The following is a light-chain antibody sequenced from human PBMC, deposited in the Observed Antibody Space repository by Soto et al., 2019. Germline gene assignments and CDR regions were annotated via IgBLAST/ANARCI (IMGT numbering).Light chain of an antibody. CDR3: QQYNTYSRT. CDR1: QSISAS. J-gene: IGKJ1*01. Sequence: DIQMTQSPSSVSASVGDRVTITCRASQSISASLAWYQQKPGKPPILLIYMASSLQTGVPSRFSGSGSGTEFTLTISSLQPDDFATYYCQQYNTYSRTFGQGTKVDIK. CDR2: MAS. V-gene: IGKV1-5*03.